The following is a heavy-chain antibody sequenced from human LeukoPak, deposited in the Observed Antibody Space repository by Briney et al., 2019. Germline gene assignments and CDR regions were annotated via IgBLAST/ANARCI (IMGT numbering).Heavy chain of an antibody. V-gene: IGHV7-4-1*02. CDR1: GYTFTSYA. J-gene: IGHJ4*02. CDR3: ARVIGGAAAGRGSVPTSFDY. CDR2: INTNTGNP. D-gene: IGHD6-13*01. Sequence: GASVKLSCKASGYTFTSYAMNWVRQAPGQGLEWMGWINTNTGNPTYAQGFTGRFVFSLDTSVSTAYLQISSLKAEDTAVYYCARVIGGAAAGRGSVPTSFDYWGQGTLVTVSS.